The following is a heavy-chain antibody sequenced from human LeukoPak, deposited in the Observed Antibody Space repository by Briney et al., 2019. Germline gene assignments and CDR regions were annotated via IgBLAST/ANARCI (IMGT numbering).Heavy chain of an antibody. D-gene: IGHD7-27*01. CDR3: ARDGEPRYWGSGYYYGMDV. CDR1: GFNFGTYA. Sequence: GGSLRLSCAASGFNFGTYAMNWVRQAPGKGLEWVSSISESAGRTYYAASVKGRFTMSRDNSKNTASLQMNSLRADDTAIYYCARDGEPRYWGSGYYYGMDVWGQGATVTVSS. J-gene: IGHJ6*02. CDR2: ISESAGRT. V-gene: IGHV3-23*01.